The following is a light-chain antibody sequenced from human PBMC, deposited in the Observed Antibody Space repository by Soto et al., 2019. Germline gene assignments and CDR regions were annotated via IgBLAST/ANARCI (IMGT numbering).Light chain of an antibody. CDR2: DAS. Sequence: EIQMTQSPSTLSASVGDRVTITCRSIQNINSWLAWYQQKPGKAPKLLIYDASSLEKGVPARFGGSGSGTEFTLTISSLQPDDFATYYCQQYNVYSWTFGQGTKVDIK. CDR3: QQYNVYSWT. J-gene: IGKJ1*01. CDR1: QNINSW. V-gene: IGKV1-5*01.